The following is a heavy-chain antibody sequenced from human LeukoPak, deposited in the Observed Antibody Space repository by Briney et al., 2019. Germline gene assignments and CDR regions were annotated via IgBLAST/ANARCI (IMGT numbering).Heavy chain of an antibody. CDR1: GYTFTSYG. D-gene: IGHD1-26*01. Sequence: ASVKVSCKASGYTFTSYGISWVRQAPGQGLEWMGWISAYNGNTNYAQKLQGKVTMTTDTSTSTAYMELRSLRSDDTAVYYCAREHGGSMYEAFDIWGQGTMVTVTS. J-gene: IGHJ3*02. CDR2: ISAYNGNT. V-gene: IGHV1-18*01. CDR3: AREHGGSMYEAFDI.